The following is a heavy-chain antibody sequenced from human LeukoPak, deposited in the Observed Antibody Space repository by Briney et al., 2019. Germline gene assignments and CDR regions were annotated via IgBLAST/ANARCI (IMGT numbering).Heavy chain of an antibody. J-gene: IGHJ5*02. CDR2: IIPIFGTA. Sequence: GASVKVSCKASGGTFSSYAISWVRQAPGQGLEWMGGIIPIFGTANYAQKFQGRVTIATDESTSTAYMELSSLRSEDTAVYYCARADGDLQNWFDPWGQGTLVTVSS. CDR1: GGTFSSYA. D-gene: IGHD4-17*01. CDR3: ARADGDLQNWFDP. V-gene: IGHV1-69*05.